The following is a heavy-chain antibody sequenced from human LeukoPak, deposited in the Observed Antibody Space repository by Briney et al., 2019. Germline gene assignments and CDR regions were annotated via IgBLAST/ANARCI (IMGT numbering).Heavy chain of an antibody. CDR3: ARLLAYCGGDCYSTFLDY. Sequence: ASVKVSCKASGGTFSSYAISWVRQAPGQGLEWMGRIIPIFGIANYAQKFQGRVTITADKSTSTAYMELSSLRSEDTAVYYCARLLAYCGGDCYSTFLDYWGQGTLVTVSS. D-gene: IGHD2-21*02. CDR1: GGTFSSYA. V-gene: IGHV1-69*04. J-gene: IGHJ4*02. CDR2: IIPIFGIA.